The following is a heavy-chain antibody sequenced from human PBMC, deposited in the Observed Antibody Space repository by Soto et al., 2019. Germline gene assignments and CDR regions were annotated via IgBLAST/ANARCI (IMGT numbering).Heavy chain of an antibody. V-gene: IGHV3-30-3*01. CDR2: ISYDGTNK. J-gene: IGHJ4*02. D-gene: IGHD7-27*01. CDR1: GFSFSISL. Sequence: GVSLRLSCATSGFSFSISLMHWVPQAPGNMPKWVALISYDGTNKFYADSVKGRFTISRDNSKSTLYLQVDSLSPEDAAVYYCARDPKTSGGQHWAFNYFDSLGQGTLVTVSS. CDR3: ARDPKTSGGQHWAFNYFDS.